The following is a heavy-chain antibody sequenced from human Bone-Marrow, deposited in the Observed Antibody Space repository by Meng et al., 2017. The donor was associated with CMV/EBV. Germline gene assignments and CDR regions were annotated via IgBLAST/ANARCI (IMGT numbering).Heavy chain of an antibody. D-gene: IGHD4-11*01. V-gene: IGHV3-30*04. Sequence: GESLKISCGASGFTFSSYGLHWVRQAPGKGLEWVAVISYDGKKKSYADSVKGRITISRDNSKNTLHLQMNSLRPEDTAMYYCASSRGYSNYLTDYWGQGTLVTVSS. CDR3: ASSRGYSNYLTDY. CDR1: GFTFSSYG. CDR2: ISYDGKKK. J-gene: IGHJ4*02.